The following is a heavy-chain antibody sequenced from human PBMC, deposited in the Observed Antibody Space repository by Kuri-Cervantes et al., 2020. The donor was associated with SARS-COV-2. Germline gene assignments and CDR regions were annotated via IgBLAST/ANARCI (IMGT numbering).Heavy chain of an antibody. V-gene: IGHV1-24*01. CDR1: GHTLTELS. Sequence: ASVKVSCKVSGHTLTELSMHWVRQAPGKGLEWMGGFDPEDGETIYAQKFQGRVAMTEDTSTDTAYMELSSLRSEDTAVYYCATWSGYYYYMDVWGKGTTVTVSS. D-gene: IGHD3-3*01. CDR3: ATWSGYYYYMDV. CDR2: FDPEDGET. J-gene: IGHJ6*03.